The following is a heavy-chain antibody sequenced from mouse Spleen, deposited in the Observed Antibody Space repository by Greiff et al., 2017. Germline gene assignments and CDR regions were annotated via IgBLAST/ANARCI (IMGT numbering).Heavy chain of an antibody. D-gene: IGHD2-1*01. V-gene: IGHV1-82*01. CDR2: IYPGDGDT. Sequence: VKLQQSGPELVKPGASVKISCKASGYAFSSSWMNWVKQRPGKGLEWIGRIYPGDGDTNYNGKFKGKATLTADKSSSTAYMQLSSLTSEDSAVYFCARRGWGNSYYFDYWGQGTTLTVSS. CDR3: ARRGWGNSYYFDY. CDR1: GYAFSSSW. J-gene: IGHJ2*01.